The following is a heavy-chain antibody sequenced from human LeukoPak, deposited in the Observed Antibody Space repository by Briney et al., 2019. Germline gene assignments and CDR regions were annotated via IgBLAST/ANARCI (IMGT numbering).Heavy chain of an antibody. CDR2: ISSSSSTI. Sequence: PGGSLRLSCAASGFTFSSYSMNWVRQAPGKGLEWVSYISSSSSTIYYADSVKGRFTISRDNAKNSLYLQMNSLRAEDTAVYYCATQKIVVVMDFDCWGQGTLVTVSS. D-gene: IGHD3-22*01. V-gene: IGHV3-48*01. CDR3: ATQKIVVVMDFDC. CDR1: GFTFSSYS. J-gene: IGHJ4*02.